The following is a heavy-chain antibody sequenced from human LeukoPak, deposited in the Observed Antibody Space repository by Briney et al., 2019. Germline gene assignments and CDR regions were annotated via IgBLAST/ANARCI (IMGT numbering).Heavy chain of an antibody. CDR2: INPNSGGT. V-gene: IGHV1-2*02. Sequence: ASVTVSCKASGYTFTGYYMHWVRQAPGQGLEWMGWINPNSGGTNYAQKFQGRVTMTRDTSISTAYMELSRLRSDDTAVYYCARASHYYDSSGYYYVYWGQGTLVTVSS. CDR1: GYTFTGYY. CDR3: ARASHYYDSSGYYYVY. J-gene: IGHJ4*02. D-gene: IGHD3-22*01.